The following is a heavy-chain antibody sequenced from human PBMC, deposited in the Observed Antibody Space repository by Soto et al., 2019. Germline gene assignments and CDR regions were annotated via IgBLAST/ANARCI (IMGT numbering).Heavy chain of an antibody. D-gene: IGHD6-19*01. CDR1: GGSFSGYY. CDR3: ARESGQWLVWYFDY. Sequence: PSETLSLTCAVYGGSFSGYYWSWIRQPPGEGLEWIGEINHSGSTNYNPSLKSRVTISVDTSKNQFSLKLSSVTAADTAVYYCARESGQWLVWYFDYWGQGTLVTVSS. J-gene: IGHJ4*02. V-gene: IGHV4-34*01. CDR2: INHSGST.